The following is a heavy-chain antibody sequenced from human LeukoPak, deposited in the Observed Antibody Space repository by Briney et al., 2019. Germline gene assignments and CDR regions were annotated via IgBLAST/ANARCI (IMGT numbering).Heavy chain of an antibody. CDR3: AREYYDFWSGYPPLYYYYYMDV. CDR2: INTNTGNP. Sequence: GASVKVSCKASGYTFTSYAMNWVRQAPGQGLEWMGWINTNTGNPTYAQGFTGRFVFSLDTSVSTAYLQISSLKAEDTAVYYCAREYYDFWSGYPPLYYYYYMDVWGKGTTVTVSS. J-gene: IGHJ6*03. V-gene: IGHV7-4-1*02. D-gene: IGHD3-3*01. CDR1: GYTFTSYA.